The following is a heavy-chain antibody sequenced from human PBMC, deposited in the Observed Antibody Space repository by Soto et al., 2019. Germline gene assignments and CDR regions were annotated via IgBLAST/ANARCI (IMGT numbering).Heavy chain of an antibody. J-gene: IGHJ5*02. CDR1: GFTFSNYD. CDR3: VRDGGP. V-gene: IGHV3-13*01. CDR2: ISTAGDT. Sequence: GGSLRLSCAGSGFTFSNYDMHWVRQSTGKGLEWVAAISTAGDTYYLDSVKGRFTISRENAKNSLYLQMNNLRGGDTALYYCVRDGGPWGQGTLVTVSS. D-gene: IGHD3-3*01.